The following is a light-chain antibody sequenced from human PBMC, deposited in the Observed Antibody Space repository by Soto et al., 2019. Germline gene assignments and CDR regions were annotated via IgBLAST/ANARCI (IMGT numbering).Light chain of an antibody. V-gene: IGLV1-40*01. J-gene: IGLJ2*01. CDR1: SSNIGAGYD. Sequence: QSVLTQPPSVSEAPGQRVTIPCTGSSSNIGAGYDVHWYQQLPGTAPKLLVYGNTNRPSGVPDRFSGSKSGTSASLAITGLQAEDEAGYYCQSYDSSLSAVVFGGGTKLTVL. CDR3: QSYDSSLSAVV. CDR2: GNT.